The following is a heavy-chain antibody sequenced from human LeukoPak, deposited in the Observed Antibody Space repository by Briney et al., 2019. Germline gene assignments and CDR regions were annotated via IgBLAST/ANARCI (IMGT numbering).Heavy chain of an antibody. D-gene: IGHD6-19*01. CDR3: AKAVTGAEKDLDY. V-gene: IGHV3-23*01. CDR2: ISGSGGST. CDR1: GFTFSSYG. Sequence: PGGSLSLSCAASGFTFSSYGMSWVRQAPGKGLEWVSGISGSGGSTDYADSVKGRFTISRDNSKNTLYLQVNSLRVEDTALYYCAKAVTGAEKDLDYWGRGTLVTVSS. J-gene: IGHJ4*02.